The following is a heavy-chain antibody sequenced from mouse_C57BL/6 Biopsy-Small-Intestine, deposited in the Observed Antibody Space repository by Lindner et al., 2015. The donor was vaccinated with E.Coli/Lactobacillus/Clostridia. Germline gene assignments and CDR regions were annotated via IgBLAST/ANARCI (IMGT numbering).Heavy chain of an antibody. J-gene: IGHJ4*01. CDR1: GFNIKDYY. D-gene: IGHD1-1*01. CDR3: TTGYGSRDYAMDY. CDR2: IDPEDGDT. Sequence: VQLQESGAELVRPGASVKLSCTASGFNIKDYYMHWVKQRPEQGLEWIGRIDPEDGDTEYAPKFQGKATMTADTSSNTAYLQLSSLTSEDTAVYYCTTGYGSRDYAMDYWGQGTSVTVSS. V-gene: IGHV14-1*01.